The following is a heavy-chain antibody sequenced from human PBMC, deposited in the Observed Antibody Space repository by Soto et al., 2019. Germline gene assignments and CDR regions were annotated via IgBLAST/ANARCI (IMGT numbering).Heavy chain of an antibody. CDR3: GHDHNTCSDGKCYFEGSFDY. D-gene: IGHD2-15*01. CDR2: MYSGGRGST. J-gene: IGHJ4*02. V-gene: IGHV3-53*01. Sequence: GVSLRLSCAASGLIFSSNHMTWVRQSPGKGLEWVSVMYSGGRGSTYYADFVKGRFTISRDNSKNTLYLQMNSLRAEDTAVHYCGHDHNTCSDGKCYFEGSFDYWGQGTLVTFSS. CDR1: GLIFSSNH.